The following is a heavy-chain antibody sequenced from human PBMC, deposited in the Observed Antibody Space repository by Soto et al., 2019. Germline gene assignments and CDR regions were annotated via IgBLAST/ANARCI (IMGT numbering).Heavy chain of an antibody. CDR3: ARGRRIAAAGIYYYYYGMDV. CDR2: IIPIFGTA. J-gene: IGHJ6*02. D-gene: IGHD6-13*01. CDR1: GGTFSSYA. V-gene: IGHV1-69*13. Sequence: SVKVSCKASGGTFSSYAISWVRQAPGQGLGWMGGIIPIFGTANYAQKFQGRVTITADESTSTAYMELSSLRSEDTAVYYCARGRRIAAAGIYYYYYGMDVWGQGTTVTVSS.